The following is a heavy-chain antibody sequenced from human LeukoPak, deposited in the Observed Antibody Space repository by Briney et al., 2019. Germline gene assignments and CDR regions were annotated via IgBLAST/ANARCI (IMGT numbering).Heavy chain of an antibody. CDR2: IYSASSS. J-gene: IGHJ4*02. D-gene: IGHD6-19*01. Sequence: GGSLRLSCAASGFTVSTNYMSWVRQAPGQGLEWVSLIYSASSSYYADSVKGRFTISRDNSKNTLYLQMNSLRAEDTAMYYCARDLASSTGWEFDYWGQGTLVTVSS. CDR3: ARDLASSTGWEFDY. V-gene: IGHV3-53*01. CDR1: GFTVSTNY.